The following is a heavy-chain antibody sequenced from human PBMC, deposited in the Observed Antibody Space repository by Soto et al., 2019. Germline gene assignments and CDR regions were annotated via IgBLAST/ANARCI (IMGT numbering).Heavy chain of an antibody. J-gene: IGHJ6*02. D-gene: IGHD3-9*01. CDR1: GFTFSSYA. CDR2: ISGSGGST. V-gene: IGHV3-23*01. Sequence: GGSLRLSCAASGFTFSSYAMSWVRQAPGKGLEWVSAISGSGGSTYYADSVKGRFTISRDNSKNTLYLQMNSLRAEDTAVYYCATPTHLKIYDILTGYPPGGMDVWGQGTTVTVSS. CDR3: ATPTHLKIYDILTGYPPGGMDV.